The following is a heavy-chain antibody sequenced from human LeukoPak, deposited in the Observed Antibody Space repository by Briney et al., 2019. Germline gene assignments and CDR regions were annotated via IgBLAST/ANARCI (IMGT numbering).Heavy chain of an antibody. CDR2: SGTDGDT. V-gene: IGHV3-23*01. Sequence: SGGSLRLSCAASGFSFSSTAMNWVRQAPGKGLEWVSASGTDGDTYYADSVQGRFTTSRDNSRNTLYLQMTSLRADDTAVYSYPFDYWGQGTLVTVSP. CDR3: PFDY. J-gene: IGHJ4*02. CDR1: GFSFSSTA.